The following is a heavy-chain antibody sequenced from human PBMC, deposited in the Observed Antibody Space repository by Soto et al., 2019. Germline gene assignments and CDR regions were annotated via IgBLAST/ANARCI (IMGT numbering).Heavy chain of an antibody. Sequence: PSETLSLTCTVSGGSSSSGDYYWSWIRQPPGKGLEWIGYIYYSGGTYYNPSLKSRVTISVDTSKNQFSLKLSSVTAADTAVYYCARTPRITMVRGARYYFDYWGQGTLVTAPQ. CDR1: GGSSSSGDYY. J-gene: IGHJ4*02. CDR2: IYYSGGT. V-gene: IGHV4-30-4*01. CDR3: ARTPRITMVRGARYYFDY. D-gene: IGHD3-10*01.